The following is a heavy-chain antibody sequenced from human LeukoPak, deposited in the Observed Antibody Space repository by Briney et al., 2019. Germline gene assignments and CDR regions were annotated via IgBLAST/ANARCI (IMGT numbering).Heavy chain of an antibody. CDR3: ASRKLGNDY. CDR1: GGSVSDYY. Sequence: SETLSLTCTVSGGSVSDYYWSWIRQSPGKGLEWIGYIYHTGSTSYSPSLKSRVTISADTSQNQFSLKLSSVTAADTAVYYCASRKLGNDYWGQGTLVTVSS. D-gene: IGHD7-27*01. CDR2: IYHTGST. J-gene: IGHJ4*02. V-gene: IGHV4-59*02.